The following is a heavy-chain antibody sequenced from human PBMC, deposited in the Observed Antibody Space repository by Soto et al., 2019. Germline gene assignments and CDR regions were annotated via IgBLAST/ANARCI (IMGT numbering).Heavy chain of an antibody. V-gene: IGHV3-74*01. CDR2: IKGDGSGI. CDR1: GFIFSGYW. Sequence: EVQLLESGGGLVPPGGSLRLSCAASGFIFSGYWMHWVRQAPGKGLVWVSRIKGDGSGISYADSVKGRITISRDNVKKTLYLQMNSLRAEDTAVYYCARAICSGGRCFLLDLWGQGTLVTVSS. J-gene: IGHJ5*02. D-gene: IGHD2-15*01. CDR3: ARAICSGGRCFLLDL.